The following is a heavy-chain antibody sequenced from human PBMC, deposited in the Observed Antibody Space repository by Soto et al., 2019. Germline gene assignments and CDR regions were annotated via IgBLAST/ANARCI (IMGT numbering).Heavy chain of an antibody. J-gene: IGHJ6*02. Sequence: ASVEVSCKASGYSFTDYHIHWVRQAPGQGLEWLGRINPKRGGTSTAQKFQGWVTMTTDTSSSTASMELTRLTSDDTAIYYCARGDSTDCSNGVCSFFYNHDMDVWGQGPTVTVSS. CDR1: GYSFTDYH. V-gene: IGHV1-2*04. CDR3: ARGDSTDCSNGVCSFFYNHDMDV. CDR2: INPKRGGT. D-gene: IGHD2-8*01.